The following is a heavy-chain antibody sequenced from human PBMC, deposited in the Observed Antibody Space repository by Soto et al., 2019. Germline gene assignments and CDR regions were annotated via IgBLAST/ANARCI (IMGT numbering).Heavy chain of an antibody. Sequence: AASVKVSCKASGYTFTSYGISWVRQAPGQGLEWMGWISAYNGNTNYAQKLQGRVTMTTDTSTSTAYMELRSLRSDDTAVYYCAGDLGALWFGELGGYYYGMDVWGQGTTVTVCS. D-gene: IGHD3-10*01. CDR3: AGDLGALWFGELGGYYYGMDV. CDR1: GYTFTSYG. CDR2: ISAYNGNT. V-gene: IGHV1-18*01. J-gene: IGHJ6*02.